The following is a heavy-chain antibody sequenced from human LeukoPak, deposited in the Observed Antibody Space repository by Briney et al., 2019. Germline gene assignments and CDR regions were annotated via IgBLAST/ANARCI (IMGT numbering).Heavy chain of an antibody. CDR2: IYTSGST. CDR1: GGSISSGSYY. J-gene: IGHJ4*02. Sequence: SETLSLTCTVSGGSISSGSYYWSWLRQPAGTGLEWIGRIYTSGSTNYNPSLKSRVTISVDTSKNQFSLKLSSVTAADTAVYYCASVPSGYFDYWGQGTLVTVSS. CDR3: ASVPSGYFDY. D-gene: IGHD6-25*01. V-gene: IGHV4-61*02.